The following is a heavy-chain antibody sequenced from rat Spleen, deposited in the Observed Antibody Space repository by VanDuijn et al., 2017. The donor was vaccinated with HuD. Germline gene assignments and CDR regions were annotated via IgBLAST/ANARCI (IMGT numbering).Heavy chain of an antibody. Sequence: QVQLQQSEAELAKPGSSVRISCKASGYTFTSYFITWIKQTTGQGLVYIGYINTGSGGTTYNAKFKGKATLTVDRSSSTAFMQLSSLTPDDSAVYYFARDFGYNLYVMDAWGQGASVTVSS. CDR1: GYTFTSYF. CDR3: ARDFGYNLYVMDA. CDR2: INTGSGGT. V-gene: IGHV1-43*01. J-gene: IGHJ4*01. D-gene: IGHD1-9*01.